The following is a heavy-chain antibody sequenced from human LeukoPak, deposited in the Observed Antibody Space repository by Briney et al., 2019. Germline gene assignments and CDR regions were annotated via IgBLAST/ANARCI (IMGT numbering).Heavy chain of an antibody. Sequence: GGSLRLSCVASGFTFSSNGMHWVRQAPGKGLEWVAVISYDGSNKYYADSVKGRFTISRDNSKNTLYLQMNSLRAEDTAVYYCARVGSSGWFPDYWGQGTLVTVSS. D-gene: IGHD6-19*01. CDR3: ARVGSSGWFPDY. CDR2: ISYDGSNK. V-gene: IGHV3-30*19. J-gene: IGHJ4*02. CDR1: GFTFSSNG.